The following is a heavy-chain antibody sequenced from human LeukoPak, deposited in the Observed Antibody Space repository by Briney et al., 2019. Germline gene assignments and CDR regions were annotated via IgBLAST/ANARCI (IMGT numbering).Heavy chain of an antibody. V-gene: IGHV3-33*08. CDR2: IWSDGNNK. CDR1: GFTFSSSD. CDR3: ARDRERAADLGY. D-gene: IGHD6-13*01. J-gene: IGHJ4*02. Sequence: GRSLRLSCAASGFTFSSSDMHWVRQAPGKGLEWVAVIWSDGNNKEHGDSVKGRFTISRDNSKNTLYLQMNSLRAEDTAVYYCARDRERAADLGYWGQGTLVTVSS.